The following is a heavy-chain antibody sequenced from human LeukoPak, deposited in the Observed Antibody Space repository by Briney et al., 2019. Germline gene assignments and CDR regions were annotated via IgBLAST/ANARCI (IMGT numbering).Heavy chain of an antibody. CDR3: ARDVGSAYYSNNFDY. Sequence: ASVKVSCKASGYTFTAYYMQWVRQAPGHGLEWMGWINPNSGVTNYPQRFQGSVTMTRDTSITTAYMELSSLRSDDTAVYYCARDVGSAYYSNNFDYWGQGTLVTVSS. D-gene: IGHD3-22*01. V-gene: IGHV1-2*02. CDR2: INPNSGVT. CDR1: GYTFTAYY. J-gene: IGHJ4*02.